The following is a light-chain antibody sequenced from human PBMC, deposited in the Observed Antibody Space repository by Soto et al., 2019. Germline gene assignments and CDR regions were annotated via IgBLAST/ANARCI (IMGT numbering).Light chain of an antibody. CDR1: QSVSSSY. J-gene: IGKJ1*01. V-gene: IGKV3-20*01. Sequence: EIVLTQSPGTLSVSPGERVTLSCRASQSVSSSYLAWSQQRPGQAPRLLIFATSHRATGIPDRFSGSGSGTDFTLTISRLEPEDSAVYYCQQYGSSGTFGQGTKVDIK. CDR2: ATS. CDR3: QQYGSSGT.